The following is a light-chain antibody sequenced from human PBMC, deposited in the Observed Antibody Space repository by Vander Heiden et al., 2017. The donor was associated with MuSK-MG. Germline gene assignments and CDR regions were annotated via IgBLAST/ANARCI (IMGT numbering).Light chain of an antibody. CDR1: QSVSTY. CDR3: QQRSDWLT. Sequence: EIVLTQSPATQSLSPGERATLSCRASQSVSTYLAWYQQKPGQAPRLLISDASNRATGIPARFSGSGSGTDFTLTISSLEPEDFAVYYCQQRSDWLTFGGGTRVEIK. V-gene: IGKV3-11*01. CDR2: DAS. J-gene: IGKJ4*01.